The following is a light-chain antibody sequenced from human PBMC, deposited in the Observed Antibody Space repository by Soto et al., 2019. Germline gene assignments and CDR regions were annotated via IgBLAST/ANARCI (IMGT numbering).Light chain of an antibody. V-gene: IGKV1-39*01. CDR3: QQSYSTLWT. CDR1: QSISSY. Sequence: DIQMTQSPSSLSASVGDRVTITCPASQSISSYLNWYQQKPGKAPKLLIYAASSLQSGVPSRFSGSGSGTDFTLTISSLQPEDFATYYCQQSYSTLWTFGQGTKVELK. J-gene: IGKJ1*01. CDR2: AAS.